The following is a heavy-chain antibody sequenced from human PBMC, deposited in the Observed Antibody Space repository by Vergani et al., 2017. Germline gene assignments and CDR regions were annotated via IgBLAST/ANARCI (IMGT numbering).Heavy chain of an antibody. CDR1: GYTFTSYA. J-gene: IGHJ4*02. D-gene: IGHD2-2*02. V-gene: IGHV1-3*01. CDR2: INAGNGNT. CDR3: ARASLYCSSTSCYRGYYFDY. Sequence: QVQLVQSGAEVKKPGASVKVSCKASGYTFTSYAMHWVRQAPGQRLEWMGWINAGNGNTKYTQKFQGRVTITRDTSASTAYMELSSLRSEDTAVYYCARASLYCSSTSCYRGYYFDYWGQGTLVTVSS.